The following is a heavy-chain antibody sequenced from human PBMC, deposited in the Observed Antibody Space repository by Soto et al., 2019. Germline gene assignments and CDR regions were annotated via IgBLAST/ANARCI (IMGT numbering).Heavy chain of an antibody. Sequence: QVQLQQWGAGLLKPSETLSLTCAVYGGSFSGYYWSWIRQPPGKGLEWIGEINHSGSTNYNPSLKSRVTISVDTSKNQFSLKLCSVTAADTAVYYCARGREEEDYYYYMDVWGKGTTVTVSS. J-gene: IGHJ6*03. V-gene: IGHV4-34*01. CDR2: INHSGST. CDR3: ARGREEEDYYYYMDV. CDR1: GGSFSGYY.